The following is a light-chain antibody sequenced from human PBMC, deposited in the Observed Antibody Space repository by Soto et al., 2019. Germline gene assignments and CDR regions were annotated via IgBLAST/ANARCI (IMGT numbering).Light chain of an antibody. CDR1: QSISSY. J-gene: IGKJ5*01. CDR2: GAA. Sequence: DIQMTQSPSXLXAPVXYRVTTTGRASQSISSYLNWYQQKPGKVPKLLIYGAASLQSGVPSRFSGSGSGTDFTLTISSLQPEDFATYYCQQSYSSPITFGQGTRLEIK. V-gene: IGKV1-39*01. CDR3: QQSYSSPIT.